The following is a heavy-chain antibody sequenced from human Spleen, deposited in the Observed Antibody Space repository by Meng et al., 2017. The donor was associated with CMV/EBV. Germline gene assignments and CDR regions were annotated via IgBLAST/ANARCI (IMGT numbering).Heavy chain of an antibody. D-gene: IGHD4-17*01. J-gene: IGHJ5*02. CDR1: GYTFTSYY. CDR3: VRVTYTVTTLFDP. CDR2: ISAYNGNT. V-gene: IGHV1-18*04. Sequence: ASVKVSCKASGYTFTSYYIQWVRQAPGQGLEWMGWISAYNGNTNYAQKLQGRVTMTTDTSTSTAYMELRSLRSDDTAVYYCVRVTYTVTTLFDPWGQGTLVTVSS.